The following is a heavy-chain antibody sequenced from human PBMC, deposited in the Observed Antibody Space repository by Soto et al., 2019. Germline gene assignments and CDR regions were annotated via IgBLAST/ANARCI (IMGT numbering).Heavy chain of an antibody. V-gene: IGHV3-30*18. CDR2: ISYDGSNK. CDR1: GFTFSSYG. Sequence: GGSLRHSCAASGFTFSSYGMHWLRQAPGKGLEWVAVISYDGSNKYYADSVKGRFTISRDNSKNTLYLQMNSLRAEDTAVYYCAKDTYLWFGELLYQTDYWGQGT. J-gene: IGHJ4*02. D-gene: IGHD3-10*01. CDR3: AKDTYLWFGELLYQTDY.